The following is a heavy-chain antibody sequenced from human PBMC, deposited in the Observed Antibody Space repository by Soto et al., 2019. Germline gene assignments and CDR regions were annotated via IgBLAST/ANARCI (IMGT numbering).Heavy chain of an antibody. CDR1: GGSISSGGYY. CDR3: ARVAKGSYCSGGSCYSNYYYAMDV. D-gene: IGHD2-15*01. V-gene: IGHV4-31*03. Sequence: QVQLQESGPGLVKPSQTLSLTCTVSGGSISSGGYYWSWIRQHPGKGLEWIGYIYYSGSTYYNPSLKGRVTISVDTSKNQFSLKLSSVTAADTAVYYCARVAKGSYCSGGSCYSNYYYAMDVWGQGTTVTVSS. CDR2: IYYSGST. J-gene: IGHJ6*02.